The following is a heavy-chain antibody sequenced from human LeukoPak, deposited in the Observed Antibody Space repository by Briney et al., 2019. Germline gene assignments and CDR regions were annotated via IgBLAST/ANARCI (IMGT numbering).Heavy chain of an antibody. D-gene: IGHD7-27*01. CDR2: IKSKTDGGTT. CDR1: GFTFSSYA. V-gene: IGHV3-15*01. J-gene: IGHJ3*02. CDR3: TTVAWGDFDAFDI. Sequence: KPGGSLRLSCAASGFTFSSYAMHWVRQAPGKGLEWVGRIKSKTDGGTTDYAAPVKGRFTISRDDSKNTLYLQMNSLKTEDTAVYYCTTVAWGDFDAFDIWGQGTMVTVSS.